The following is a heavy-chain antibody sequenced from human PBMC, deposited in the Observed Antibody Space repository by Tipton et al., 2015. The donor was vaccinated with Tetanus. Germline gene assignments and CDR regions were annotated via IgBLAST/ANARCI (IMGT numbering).Heavy chain of an antibody. CDR1: GYSFTSYG. CDR2: ITPYNGHT. CDR3: GRDRDLFAGVVVIPAVIGQ. J-gene: IGHJ4*02. Sequence: QLVQSGGEVKKPGASVKVSCTANGYSFTSYGISWVRQAPGQGLEWVGWITPYNGHTDLAQKVQGRVTMTTDASLRTAYLEVRGLRSDDTAVYYCGRDRDLFAGVVVIPAVIGQWGQGTLVAVSS. V-gene: IGHV1-18*01. D-gene: IGHD2-15*01.